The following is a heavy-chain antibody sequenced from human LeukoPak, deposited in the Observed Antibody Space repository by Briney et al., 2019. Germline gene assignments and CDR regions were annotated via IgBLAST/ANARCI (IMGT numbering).Heavy chain of an antibody. CDR3: ARFPSISGWFDY. Sequence: GGSLRLSCAASGFTFSSYSMNWVRQAPGKGLEWVSSISSSSSYIYYADSVKGRFTISRDNAKNSLYLQMNSLRAEDTAVYYCARFPSISGWFDYWGQGTLVTVSS. CDR1: GFTFSSYS. V-gene: IGHV3-21*01. D-gene: IGHD6-19*01. CDR2: ISSSSSYI. J-gene: IGHJ4*02.